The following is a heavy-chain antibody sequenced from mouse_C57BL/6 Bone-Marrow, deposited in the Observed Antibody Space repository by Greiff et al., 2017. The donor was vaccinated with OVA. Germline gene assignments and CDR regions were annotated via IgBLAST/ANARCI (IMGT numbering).Heavy chain of an antibody. D-gene: IGHD1-2*01. V-gene: IGHV5-4*01. CDR2: ISDGGSYT. CDR3: ARARDYYGLYAMDY. J-gene: IGHJ4*01. CDR1: GFTFSSYA. Sequence: EVQLVESGGGLVKPGGSLKLSCAASGFTFSSYAMSWVRQTPEKRLAWVATISDGGSYTYYPDNVKGRFTISRDNAKNNLYLQMSHLKSEDTAMDYCARARDYYGLYAMDYWGQGTSVTVSS.